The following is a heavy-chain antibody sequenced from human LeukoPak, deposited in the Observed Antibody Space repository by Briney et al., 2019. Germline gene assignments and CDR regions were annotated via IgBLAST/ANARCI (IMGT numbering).Heavy chain of an antibody. D-gene: IGHD3-10*01. CDR1: GGSISSSSYY. J-gene: IGHJ5*02. CDR2: IYYSGST. Sequence: PSETLSLTCTVSGGSISSSSYYWGWIRQPPGKGLEWIGSIYYSGSTYYNPSLKSRVTISVDTSKNQFSLKLSSVTAADTAVYYCARGVTMVSGPANWFDPWGQGTLVTVSS. CDR3: ARGVTMVSGPANWFDP. V-gene: IGHV4-39*07.